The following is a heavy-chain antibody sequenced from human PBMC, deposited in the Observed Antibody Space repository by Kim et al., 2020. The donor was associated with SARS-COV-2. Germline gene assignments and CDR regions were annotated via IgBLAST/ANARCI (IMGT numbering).Heavy chain of an antibody. Sequence: GGSLRLSCAASGFTFSSYGMHWVRQAPGKGLEWVAVIWYDGSNKYYADSVKGRFTISRDNSKNALYLQMNSLRAEDTAVYYCARGKDDYGDYVVGAFDLWVQATRVTVFS. CDR3: ARGKDDYGDYVVGAFDL. D-gene: IGHD4-17*01. V-gene: IGHV3-33*01. CDR1: GFTFSSYG. CDR2: IWYDGSNK. J-gene: IGHJ3*01.